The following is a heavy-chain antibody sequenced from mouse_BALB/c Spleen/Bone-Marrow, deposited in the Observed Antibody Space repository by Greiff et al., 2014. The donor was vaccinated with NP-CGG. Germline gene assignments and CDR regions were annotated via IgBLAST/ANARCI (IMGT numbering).Heavy chain of an antibody. CDR3: VRPHYYGSSYRYAMDY. D-gene: IGHD1-1*01. V-gene: IGHV10-1*02. J-gene: IGHJ4*01. Sequence: EVKVVESGEGLVQPKGSLKLSCAASGFTFNTYAMYWVRQAPGKGLEWVARIRSKSNNYATYYADSVKDRFTISRDDSQSMLYLQMNNLKTEDTAMYYCVRPHYYGSSYRYAMDYWGQGTSVTVSS. CDR2: IRSKSNNYAT. CDR1: GFTFNTYA.